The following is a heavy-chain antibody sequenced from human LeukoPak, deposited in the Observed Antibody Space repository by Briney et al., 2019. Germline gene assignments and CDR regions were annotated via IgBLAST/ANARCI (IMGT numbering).Heavy chain of an antibody. V-gene: IGHV4-34*01. D-gene: IGHD5-18*01. J-gene: IGHJ6*02. CDR2: INHSGST. CDR1: GGSFSGYY. CDR3: ARKYGGYRYGFWAYYYSGMDV. Sequence: SETLSLTCAVYGGSFSGYYWSWIRQPPGKGLEWIGEINHSGSTNYNPSLKSRVTISVDTSKNQFSLKLSSVTAADTAVYYCARKYGGYRYGFWAYYYSGMDVWGQGTTVTVSS.